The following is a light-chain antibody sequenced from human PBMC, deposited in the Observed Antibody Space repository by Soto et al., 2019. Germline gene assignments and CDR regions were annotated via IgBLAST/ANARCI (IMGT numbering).Light chain of an antibody. CDR3: QQYYSVPLT. CDR2: KAS. CDR1: QSISSW. Sequence: DIQMTQSPSTLSASAGDRVTITCRASQSISSWLAWYQQKPGKAPKLLIYKASTLKSGVPSRFSGSGSGTEFTLTISSLQAEDVAVYYCQQYYSVPLTFGGGTKVEIK. J-gene: IGKJ4*01. V-gene: IGKV1-5*03.